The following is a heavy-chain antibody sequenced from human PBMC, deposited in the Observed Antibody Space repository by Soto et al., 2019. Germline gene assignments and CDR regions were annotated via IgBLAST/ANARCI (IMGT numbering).Heavy chain of an antibody. V-gene: IGHV1-18*01. CDR3: AREYGDYGSYYFDY. Sequence: QIQLVQSGAEVKKPGASVKVSSKASGYTLTSYGISWERQAPGQGFEWMGWISDYNGNTNYAQKLQGRVTMTTDTSTSTAYMELRSLRSDDTAVYYCAREYGDYGSYYFDYWGQGTLVTVSS. D-gene: IGHD4-17*01. CDR1: GYTLTSYG. CDR2: ISDYNGNT. J-gene: IGHJ4*02.